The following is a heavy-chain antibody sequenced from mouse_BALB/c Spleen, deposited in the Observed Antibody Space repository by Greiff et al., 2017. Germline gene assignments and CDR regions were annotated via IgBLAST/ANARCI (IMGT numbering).Heavy chain of an antibody. V-gene: IGHV1-87*01. J-gene: IGHJ4*01. CDR1: GYTFTSYW. D-gene: IGHD2-1*01. CDR2: IYPGDGDT. CDR3: ASNYGYYAMDY. Sequence: QVQLKQSGAELARPGASVKLSCKASGYTFTSYWMQWVKQRPGQGLEWIGAIYPGDGDTRYTQKFKGKATLTADKSSSTAYMQLSSLASEDSAVYYCASNYGYYAMDYWGQGTSVTVSS.